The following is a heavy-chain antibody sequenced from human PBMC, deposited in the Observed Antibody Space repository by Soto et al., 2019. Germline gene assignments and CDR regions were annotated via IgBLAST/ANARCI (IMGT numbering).Heavy chain of an antibody. CDR2: IYYSGST. CDR3: ARDRRESWVTTEGGYYYYGMDV. V-gene: IGHV4-31*03. J-gene: IGHJ6*02. D-gene: IGHD4-17*01. CDR1: GGSISSGGYY. Sequence: QVQLQESGPGLVKPSQTLSLTCTVSGGSISSGGYYWSWIRQHPGKGLEWIGYIYYSGSTYYNPSLKSRVTISVDTSKNQFSLKLSSVTAADTAVYYCARDRRESWVTTEGGYYYYGMDVWGQGTTVTVSS.